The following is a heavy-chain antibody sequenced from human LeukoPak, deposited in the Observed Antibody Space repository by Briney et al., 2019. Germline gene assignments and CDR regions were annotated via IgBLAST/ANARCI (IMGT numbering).Heavy chain of an antibody. CDR3: AREGGSSWYSRDFYYIDV. Sequence: SETLSLTCAVYGGSFSGYYWSWIRQPPGKGLEWIGEINHSGSTNYNPSLKSRVTISVDTSKNQFSLKLSSVTAADTAVYYCAREGGSSWYSRDFYYIDVWGKGTTVTVSS. CDR2: INHSGST. D-gene: IGHD6-13*01. V-gene: IGHV4-34*01. CDR1: GGSFSGYY. J-gene: IGHJ6*03.